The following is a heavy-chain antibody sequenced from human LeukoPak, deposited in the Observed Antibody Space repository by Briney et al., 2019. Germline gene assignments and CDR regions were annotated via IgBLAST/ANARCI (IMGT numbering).Heavy chain of an antibody. J-gene: IGHJ4*02. CDR2: ISAYNGNT. Sequence: ASVTVSCKASGYTFTSYGISWVRQAPGQGLEWMGWISAYNGNTNYAQKLQGRVTMTTDTSTSTAYMELRSLRSDDTAVYYCARDGPEWELQHYFDYWGQGTLVTVSS. V-gene: IGHV1-18*01. CDR1: GYTFTSYG. D-gene: IGHD1-26*01. CDR3: ARDGPEWELQHYFDY.